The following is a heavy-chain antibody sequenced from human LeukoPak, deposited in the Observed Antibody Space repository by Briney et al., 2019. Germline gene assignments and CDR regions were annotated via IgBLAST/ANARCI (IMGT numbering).Heavy chain of an antibody. CDR1: GYTFTSYA. D-gene: IGHD3-9*01. V-gene: IGHV1-3*01. CDR3: ARIYDILTGYLDY. Sequence: ASVKVSCKASGYTFTSYAMHWVRQAPGQRLEWMGWLNAGNGNTKYSQKFQGRVTITRDTSASTAYMELSSLRSEDTAVYYCARIYDILTGYLDYWGQGTLVTVSS. CDR2: LNAGNGNT. J-gene: IGHJ4*02.